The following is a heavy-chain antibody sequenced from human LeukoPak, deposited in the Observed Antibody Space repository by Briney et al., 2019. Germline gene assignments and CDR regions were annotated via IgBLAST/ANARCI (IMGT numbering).Heavy chain of an antibody. D-gene: IGHD5-12*01. J-gene: IGHJ4*02. V-gene: IGHV3-21*01. Sequence: GGSLRLSCAASGFTFSSYSMNWVRQAPGKGLEWVSSISSSSSYIYYADSVKGRFTISRDNAKNSLYLQMNSLRAEDTAVYYCARDSGYDRVFDYWGQGTLVTVSS. CDR3: ARDSGYDRVFDY. CDR2: ISSSSSYI. CDR1: GFTFSSYS.